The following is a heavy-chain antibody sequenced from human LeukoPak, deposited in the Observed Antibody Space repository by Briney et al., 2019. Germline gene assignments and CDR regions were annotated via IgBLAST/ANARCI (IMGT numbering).Heavy chain of an antibody. CDR2: IYYSGST. CDR1: GGSISGYY. D-gene: IGHD5-12*01. J-gene: IGHJ4*02. CDR3: ASGYDFGY. V-gene: IGHV4-59*01. Sequence: SETLSLTCSVSGGSISGYYWSWIRQPPGKGLEWIGYIYYSGSTNYNPSLKSRVTISVDTSKNQFSLKLSSVTAADTAVYYCASGYDFGYWGQGTLVTVSS.